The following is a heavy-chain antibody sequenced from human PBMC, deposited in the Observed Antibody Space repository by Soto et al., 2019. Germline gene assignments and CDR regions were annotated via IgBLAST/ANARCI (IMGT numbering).Heavy chain of an antibody. J-gene: IGHJ4*02. Sequence: QVQLVQSGAEVKKPGASVKVSCKASGYTFTSYAMHWVRQAPGQRLEWMGWINAGNGNTKYSQKFQGRVTITRDTSASTAYMELSSLRSEDTAVYYCARVGATGYSSGTYYFDYWGQGTLVTVSS. D-gene: IGHD6-19*01. CDR3: ARVGATGYSSGTYYFDY. CDR1: GYTFTSYA. V-gene: IGHV1-3*01. CDR2: INAGNGNT.